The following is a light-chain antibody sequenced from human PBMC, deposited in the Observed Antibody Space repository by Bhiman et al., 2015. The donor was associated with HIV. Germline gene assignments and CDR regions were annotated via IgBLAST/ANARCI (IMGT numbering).Light chain of an antibody. J-gene: IGLJ3*02. Sequence: QSVLTQPPSVSAAPGQRVTISCSGGSSNIGNNHVSWYQHLPGRAPQLLIYDTTQRPSRIPDRFSGSRSGTSATLAITGLQTGDEAVYYCGTWDSSLSAGVFGGGTKLTVL. CDR2: DTT. CDR3: GTWDSSLSAGV. CDR1: SSNIGNNH. V-gene: IGLV1-51*01.